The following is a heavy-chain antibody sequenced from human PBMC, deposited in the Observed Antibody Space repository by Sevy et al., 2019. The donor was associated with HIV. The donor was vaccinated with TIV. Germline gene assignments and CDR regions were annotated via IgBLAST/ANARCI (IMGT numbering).Heavy chain of an antibody. CDR2: IYSGGST. CDR3: AREGGYCSGGSCYPWYYYGMDV. J-gene: IGHJ6*02. V-gene: IGHV3-53*01. Sequence: GGSLRLSCAASGFTVSSNYMSWVRQAPGKGLEWVSVIYSGGSTYYADTVKGGFTISRNNSKKTLYLQMNSLRAEDTAVYYCAREGGYCSGGSCYPWYYYGMDVWGQGTTVTVSS. D-gene: IGHD2-15*01. CDR1: GFTVSSNY.